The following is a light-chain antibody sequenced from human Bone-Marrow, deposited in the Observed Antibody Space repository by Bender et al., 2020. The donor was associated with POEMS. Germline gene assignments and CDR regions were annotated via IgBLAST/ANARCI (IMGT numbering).Light chain of an antibody. Sequence: SYVLTQPPSVSVAPGQTAIITCGGSSIGSKNVHWYQQRPGQAPVLVVYDAADRPSGITERFSESNSGNTATLTINRVEAGDEADYFCQMWDRSSDQPLIFGGGTTLTVL. CDR3: QMWDRSSDQPLI. CDR1: SIGSKN. CDR2: DAA. J-gene: IGLJ2*01. V-gene: IGLV3-21*02.